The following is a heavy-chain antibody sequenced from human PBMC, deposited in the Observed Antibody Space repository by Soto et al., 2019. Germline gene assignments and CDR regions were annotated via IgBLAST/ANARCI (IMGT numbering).Heavy chain of an antibody. Sequence: GESLKISCKGSGYSFTSYWIGWVRQMPGKGLEWMGIIYPGDSDTRYSPSFQGQVTISADKSISTAYLQWSSLKASDTAMYYCARHGRRSQNYSYYYGMDVWGQGTTVTVSS. J-gene: IGHJ6*02. CDR3: ARHGRRSQNYSYYYGMDV. V-gene: IGHV5-51*01. CDR2: IYPGDSDT. CDR1: GYSFTSYW.